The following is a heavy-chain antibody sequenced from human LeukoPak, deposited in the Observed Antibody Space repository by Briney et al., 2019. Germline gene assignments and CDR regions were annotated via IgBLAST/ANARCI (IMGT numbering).Heavy chain of an antibody. CDR2: ISSSSSTI. V-gene: IGHV3-48*02. CDR3: ARDKGSSGWYNAFDI. D-gene: IGHD6-19*01. J-gene: IGHJ3*02. CDR1: GFTFSSYS. Sequence: PGGSLRLSCAASGFTFSSYSMNWVRQAPGKGLEWVSYISSSSSTIYYADSVKGRFTISRDNAKNSLYLQMNSLRDEDTAVYYCARDKGSSGWYNAFDIWGQGTMVTVSS.